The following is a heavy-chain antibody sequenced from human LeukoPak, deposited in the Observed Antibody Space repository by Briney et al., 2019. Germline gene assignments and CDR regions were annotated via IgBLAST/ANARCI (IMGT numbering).Heavy chain of an antibody. D-gene: IGHD4-17*01. J-gene: IGHJ4*02. Sequence: GGSLRLSCAASGFTFSSYWMSWVRQAPGKGLEWVANIKQDGSEKYYVDSVKGRFTISRDNAKNSLYLQMNSLRAEDTAVYYCARDWTTVTVYYFDYWGQGTLVTVSS. CDR1: GFTFSSYW. V-gene: IGHV3-7*01. CDR2: IKQDGSEK. CDR3: ARDWTTVTVYYFDY.